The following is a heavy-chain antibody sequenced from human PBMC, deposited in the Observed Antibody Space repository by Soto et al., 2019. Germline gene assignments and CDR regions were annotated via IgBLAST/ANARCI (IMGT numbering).Heavy chain of an antibody. CDR1: GFSLRTRGMC. Sequence: SGSTLAHTTHTLARTRTFSGFSLRTRGMCVSWIRQPAGKALEWLGLRGWDGDNYYSTSLKTRRTSARDTSKNGVGLTMTNMDPLDPHTYYCGGTRTAGPPGYVMHAWGQAPLVT. CDR3: GGTRTAGPPGYVMHA. V-gene: IGHV2-70*09. J-gene: IGHJ4*02. D-gene: IGHD6-13*01. CDR2: RGWDGDN.